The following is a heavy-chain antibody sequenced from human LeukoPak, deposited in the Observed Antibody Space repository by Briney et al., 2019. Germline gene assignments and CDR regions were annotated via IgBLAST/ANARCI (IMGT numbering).Heavy chain of an antibody. D-gene: IGHD2-15*01. CDR3: AKDLLLVVGTFDY. CDR2: IYSGGST. J-gene: IGHJ4*02. CDR1: GFTVSSNY. Sequence: PGGSLRLSCAASGFTVSSNYMSWVRQAPGKGLEWVSVIYSGGSTYYADSVKGRFTISRDNSKNTLYLQMNNLRAEDTAVYYCAKDLLLVVGTFDYWGQGTLVTVSS. V-gene: IGHV3-53*01.